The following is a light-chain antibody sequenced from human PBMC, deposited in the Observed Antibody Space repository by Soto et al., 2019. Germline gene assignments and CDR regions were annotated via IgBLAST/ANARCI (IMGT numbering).Light chain of an antibody. V-gene: IGKV1-12*02. Sequence: DIQMTQSPSSVSASVGDRVTISCRAGHDVRSWLAWYQQKPGKAPNLLIYGASTLQSGVPSRFSGSGSGTDFTLIISSLQPEDFATYYCQQSNGDPWTFGQGTKVEIK. CDR2: GAS. CDR1: HDVRSW. J-gene: IGKJ1*01. CDR3: QQSNGDPWT.